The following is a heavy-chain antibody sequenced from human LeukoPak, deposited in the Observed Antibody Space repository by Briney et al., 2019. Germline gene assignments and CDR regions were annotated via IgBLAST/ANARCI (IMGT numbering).Heavy chain of an antibody. CDR2: ISGSGGST. J-gene: IGHJ3*02. V-gene: IGHV3-23*01. D-gene: IGHD2-2*01. Sequence: GGSLRLSCEVSGLTFSIYGMHWVRQAPGKGLEWVSAISGSGGSTYYADSVKGRFTISRDNSKNTLYLQMNSLRAEDTAVYYCAKDIVVVPAQDAFDIWGQGTMVTVSS. CDR3: AKDIVVVPAQDAFDI. CDR1: GLTFSIYG.